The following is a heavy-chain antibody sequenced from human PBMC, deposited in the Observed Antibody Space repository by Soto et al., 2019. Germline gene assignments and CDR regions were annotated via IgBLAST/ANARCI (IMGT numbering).Heavy chain of an antibody. D-gene: IGHD5-18*01. V-gene: IGHV1-18*01. CDR2: ISPYNGDT. Sequence: QVQLVQSGTEVKKPGASVKVSCKTSGYTFTSYGISWVRQAPGQGLEWMGLISPYNGDTIYARKFQGRVIVTADTATNTVYMELRSLRSDDTAVYYCVRDASSGYRGWWDPWGQGTLVTVSS. CDR3: VRDASSGYRGWWDP. CDR1: GYTFTSYG. J-gene: IGHJ5*02.